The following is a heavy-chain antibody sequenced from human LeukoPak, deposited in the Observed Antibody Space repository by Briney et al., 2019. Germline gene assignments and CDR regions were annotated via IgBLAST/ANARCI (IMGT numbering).Heavy chain of an antibody. V-gene: IGHV3-30-3*01. D-gene: IGHD3-16*02. CDR3: ARDPAYYDYVWGSYRYTAFDY. CDR1: GFTFSSYA. CDR2: ISYDGSNK. Sequence: GGSLRLSCAASGFTFSSYAMHWVRQAPGKGLEWVAVISYDGSNKYYADSVKGRFTISRDNSKNTLYPQMNSLRAEDTAVYYCARDPAYYDYVWGSYRYTAFDYWGQGTLVTVSS. J-gene: IGHJ4*02.